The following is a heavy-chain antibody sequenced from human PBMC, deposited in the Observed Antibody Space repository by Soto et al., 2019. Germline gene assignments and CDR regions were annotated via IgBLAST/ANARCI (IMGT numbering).Heavy chain of an antibody. D-gene: IGHD2-15*01. J-gene: IGHJ6*02. V-gene: IGHV4-30-4*01. Sequence: TSETLSLTCTVSGGSISSGDYYWSWIRQPPGKGLEWIGYIYYSGSTYYNPSLKSRVTISVDTSKNQFSLKLSSVTAADTAVYYCARDRIVVVVAATGYYYGMDVWGQGTTVTVSS. CDR2: IYYSGST. CDR1: GGSISSGDYY. CDR3: ARDRIVVVVAATGYYYGMDV.